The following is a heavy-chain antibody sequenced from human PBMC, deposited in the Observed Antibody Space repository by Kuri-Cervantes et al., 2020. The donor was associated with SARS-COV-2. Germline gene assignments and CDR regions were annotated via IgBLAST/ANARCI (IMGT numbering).Heavy chain of an antibody. Sequence: ESLKISCTVSGGFISMYYWSWIRQPPGKGLELIGYTHYSGSTNSNPSLKSRVTISLDTSKNQFSLRLTSVTAADTAVYYCARRIGSSSPYYYFDYWGQGAVVTVSS. J-gene: IGHJ4*02. V-gene: IGHV4-59*12. D-gene: IGHD6-13*01. CDR1: GGFISMYY. CDR3: ARRIGSSSPYYYFDY. CDR2: THYSGST.